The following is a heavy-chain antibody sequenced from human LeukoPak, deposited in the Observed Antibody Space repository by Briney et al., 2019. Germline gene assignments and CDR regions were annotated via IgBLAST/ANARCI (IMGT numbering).Heavy chain of an antibody. CDR2: IYPGDSDA. CDR3: AREYWGNLDY. D-gene: IGHD7-27*01. V-gene: IGHV5-51*01. CDR1: GDSFTSYW. Sequence: GESLKISCKGSGDSFTSYWIAWVRQMPGKGLEWMGIIYPGDSDARYSPSFQGQVTVSVDKSISTAYLQWSSLKASDTAMYYCAREYWGNLDYWGQGTPVTVSS. J-gene: IGHJ4*02.